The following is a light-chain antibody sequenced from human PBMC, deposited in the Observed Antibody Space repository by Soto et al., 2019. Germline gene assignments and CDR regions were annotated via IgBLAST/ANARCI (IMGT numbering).Light chain of an antibody. CDR2: DVT. CDR3: CSYAAYNKWM. V-gene: IGLV2-23*02. J-gene: IGLJ3*02. Sequence: QSVWTQPASVSVSPGQSITISCTGTSTDIVTYTRDSWYLQFPGKAPKLMIYDVTKRPSGVSNRFSGSRSGSTASLTISGLQSEDEANYYCCSYAAYNKWMFGGGTKVTVL. CDR1: STDIVTYTR.